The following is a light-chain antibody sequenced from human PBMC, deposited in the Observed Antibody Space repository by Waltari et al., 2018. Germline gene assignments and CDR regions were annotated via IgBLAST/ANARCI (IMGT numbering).Light chain of an antibody. V-gene: IGLV2-14*01. CDR3: SSYTSSSTWV. CDR1: SSDVGGYNY. CDR2: EVS. Sequence: QSALTQPASVSGSPGQSITISCTGTSSDVGGYNYVSWYQQHPGKAPKLMIDEVSNRLSGVSNRFSGAKSGNTASLTISGLQAEDEADYYCSSYTSSSTWVFGRGTKLTVL. J-gene: IGLJ3*02.